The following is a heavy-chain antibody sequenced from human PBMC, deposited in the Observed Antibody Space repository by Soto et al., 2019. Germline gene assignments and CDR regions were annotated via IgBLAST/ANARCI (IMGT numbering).Heavy chain of an antibody. CDR2: INGDGSMP. Sequence: EVQLVESGGDLVEPGGSLGLSCEASGFTFSSHWMVWVRQAPGKGLVWVSRINGDGSMPSYSNSVKGRFTISRDNAKNTVKLEMNSLRVEDTGVYDCARGTAGSGNVNDCWGRGILGSVSS. J-gene: IGHJ4*02. CDR1: GFTFSSHW. V-gene: IGHV3-74*01. D-gene: IGHD1-1*01. CDR3: ARGTAGSGNVNDC.